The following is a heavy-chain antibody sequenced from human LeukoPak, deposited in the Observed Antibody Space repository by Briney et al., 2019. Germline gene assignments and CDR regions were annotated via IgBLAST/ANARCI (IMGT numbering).Heavy chain of an antibody. D-gene: IGHD2-2*01. Sequence: SETLSLTCAVYGWSFNDYYWNWIRQPPGKGLEWIGEINARGDTNYNPSLKSRVNISVDTSKKQFSLRLNSMIAADTALYYCARGQVPAARGYNWFDPWGQGTLVTVSS. CDR3: ARGQVPAARGYNWFDP. J-gene: IGHJ5*02. CDR1: GWSFNDYY. CDR2: INARGDT. V-gene: IGHV4-34*01.